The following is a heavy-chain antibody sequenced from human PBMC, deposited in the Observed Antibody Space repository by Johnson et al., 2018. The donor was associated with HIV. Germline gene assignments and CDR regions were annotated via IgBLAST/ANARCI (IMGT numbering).Heavy chain of an antibody. Sequence: QVQLVESGGGLVQPGGSLRLSCAASGFTFSSYYMSWIRQAPGKGLEWVSYISSSGSTIYYADSVKGRFTISRDNAKNSLYLQMNSLRVEDTALYYCAKDGDDGDEADGTKGAFDIWGQGTMVTVSS. CDR3: AKDGDDGDEADGTKGAFDI. CDR1: GFTFSSYY. D-gene: IGHD2-2*01. CDR2: ISSSGSTI. J-gene: IGHJ3*02. V-gene: IGHV3-11*04.